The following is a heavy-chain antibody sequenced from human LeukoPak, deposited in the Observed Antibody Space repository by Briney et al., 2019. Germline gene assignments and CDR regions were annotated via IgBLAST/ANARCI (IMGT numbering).Heavy chain of an antibody. J-gene: IGHJ4*02. CDR3: AKDDGSPVRAPFDY. V-gene: IGHV3-23*01. CDR1: GFTFSSYA. CDR2: ISGSGGST. Sequence: GGSLRLSCAASGFTFSSYAMSWVRQAPGKGLEWVSAISGSGGSTCYADSVKGRFTISRDNSKNTLYLQMNSLRAEDTAVYYCAKDDGSPVRAPFDYWGQGTLVTVSS. D-gene: IGHD2-15*01.